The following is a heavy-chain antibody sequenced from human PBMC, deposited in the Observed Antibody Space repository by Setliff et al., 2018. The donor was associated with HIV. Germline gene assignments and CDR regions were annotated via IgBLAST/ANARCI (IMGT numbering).Heavy chain of an antibody. D-gene: IGHD3-10*01. J-gene: IGHJ4*02. CDR1: GFPFSLFG. CDR2: IWPDGNSE. V-gene: IGHV3-33*01. CDR3: ARDVHRGGEIDY. Sequence: GGSLRLSCAASGFPFSLFGMHWVRQAPGQGLEWVSVIWPDGNSEYYADSVKGRFTISRDNSKNTVYLQMNSLRVEDTAVYYCARDVHRGGEIDYWGQGTLVTVSS.